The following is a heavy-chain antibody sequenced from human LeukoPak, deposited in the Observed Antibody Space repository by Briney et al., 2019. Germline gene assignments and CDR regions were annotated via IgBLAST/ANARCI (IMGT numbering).Heavy chain of an antibody. CDR1: GGSISSYY. V-gene: IGHV4-4*07. J-gene: IGHJ4*02. D-gene: IGHD1-26*01. CDR3: ARGASGSYHYFDY. Sequence: SETLSLTCTVSGGSISSYYWSWIRQPAGKGLEWIGRIYTSGSTNYNPSLKSRVTLSLDTSNSQFSLKLSSVTAADTAVYYCARGASGSYHYFDYWGQGTLVTVSS. CDR2: IYTSGST.